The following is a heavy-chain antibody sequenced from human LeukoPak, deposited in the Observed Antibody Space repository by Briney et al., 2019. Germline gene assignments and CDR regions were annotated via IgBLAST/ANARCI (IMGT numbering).Heavy chain of an antibody. CDR3: ARDAVGWNYGGGFDY. CDR2: INPNSGGT. V-gene: IGHV1-2*02. D-gene: IGHD4-23*01. Sequence: ASVKVSCKASGYTFTGYYMHWVRQAPGQGLEWMGWINPNSGGTNYAQKFQGRVTMTRDASISTAYMELSRLRSDDTAVYYCARDAVGWNYGGGFDYWGQGTLVTVSS. J-gene: IGHJ4*02. CDR1: GYTFTGYY.